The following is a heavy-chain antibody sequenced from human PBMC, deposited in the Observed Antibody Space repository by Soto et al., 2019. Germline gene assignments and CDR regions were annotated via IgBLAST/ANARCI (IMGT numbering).Heavy chain of an antibody. CDR3: ARVTIAVAGTGWDY. CDR1: GFTFSSYS. J-gene: IGHJ4*02. Sequence: GGSLRLSCAASGFTFSSYSMNWVRQAPGKGLEWVSYISSSSSTIYYADSVKGRFTISRDNAKNSLYLQMNSLRAEDTAVYYCARVTIAVAGTGWDYWGQGTLVTVSS. D-gene: IGHD6-19*01. CDR2: ISSSSSTI. V-gene: IGHV3-48*01.